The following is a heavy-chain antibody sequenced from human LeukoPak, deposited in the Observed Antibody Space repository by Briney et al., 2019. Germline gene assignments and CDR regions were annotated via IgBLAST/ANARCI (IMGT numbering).Heavy chain of an antibody. V-gene: IGHV3-23*01. Sequence: PGGSLRLSCVASGFTFRTYAMAWVRQPPGKGPEWVSAVSDNGGATRYADSVKGRFTISRDNSKDTLYLQMNSLRAEDTAFYYCAKSDCGGDHCKLLNYWGQGTLVTVSS. D-gene: IGHD2-21*01. CDR1: GFTFRTYA. J-gene: IGHJ4*02. CDR2: VSDNGGAT. CDR3: AKSDCGGDHCKLLNY.